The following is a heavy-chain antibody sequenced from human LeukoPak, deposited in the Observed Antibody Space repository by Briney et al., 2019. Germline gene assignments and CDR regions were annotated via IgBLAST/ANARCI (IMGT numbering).Heavy chain of an antibody. D-gene: IGHD4-17*01. CDR3: ARAPDYGDYGRYFDY. J-gene: IGHJ4*02. CDR1: GFTFSSYG. Sequence: GGSLRLSCAASGFTFSSYGMHRVRQAPGKGLEWVAVIWYDGSNKYYADSVKGRFTISRDNSKNTLYLQMNSLRAEDTAVYYCARAPDYGDYGRYFDYWGQGTLVTVSS. CDR2: IWYDGSNK. V-gene: IGHV3-33*01.